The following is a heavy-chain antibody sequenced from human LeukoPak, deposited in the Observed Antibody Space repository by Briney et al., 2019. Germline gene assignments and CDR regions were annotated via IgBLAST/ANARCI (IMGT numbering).Heavy chain of an antibody. Sequence: GGSLRLSCAASGFTFTSYSMSWVRQAPGKGLEWVSSIGSSSSYIYYADSVKGRFTISRDNAKNSLYLQMNSLRAEDTAVYYCARTDYGDYGIIDYWGQGTLVTVSS. CDR2: IGSSSSYI. CDR1: GFTFTSYS. J-gene: IGHJ4*02. D-gene: IGHD4-17*01. CDR3: ARTDYGDYGIIDY. V-gene: IGHV3-21*01.